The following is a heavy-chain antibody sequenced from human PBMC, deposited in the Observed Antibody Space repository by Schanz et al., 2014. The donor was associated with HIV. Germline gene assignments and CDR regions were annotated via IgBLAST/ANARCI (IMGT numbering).Heavy chain of an antibody. Sequence: VQLVESGGGLVQPGGSLRLSCAASGFTFSSYAMTWVRQPQGKGRDWVSTISGRDGDTYYADSVKGRFTISRDNSRNALYLHMNSLRADDTAIYYCVKAYSSGFSGAGSWGQGALVTVSS. CDR1: GFTFSSYA. V-gene: IGHV3-23*04. D-gene: IGHD5-18*01. CDR2: ISGRDGDT. J-gene: IGHJ5*02. CDR3: VKAYSSGFSGAGS.